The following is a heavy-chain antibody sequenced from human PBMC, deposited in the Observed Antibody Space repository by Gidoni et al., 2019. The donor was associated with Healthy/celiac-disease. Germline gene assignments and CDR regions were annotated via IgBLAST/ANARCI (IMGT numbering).Heavy chain of an antibody. CDR1: GFTFSSYE. D-gene: IGHD1-26*01. J-gene: IGHJ6*03. CDR3: ARVERGISGSYPHYYYYYMDV. Sequence: EVQLVESGGGLVQPGGSLRLSCAASGFTFSSYEMNWVRQAPGKGLEWVSYSSSSGSTIYYADSVKGRFTIARDNAKNSLYLQMNSLRAEDTAVYYCARVERGISGSYPHYYYYYMDVWGKGTTVTVSS. CDR2: SSSSGSTI. V-gene: IGHV3-48*03.